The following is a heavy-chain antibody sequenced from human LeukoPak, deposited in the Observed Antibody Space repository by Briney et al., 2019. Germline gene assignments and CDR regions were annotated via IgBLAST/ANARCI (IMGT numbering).Heavy chain of an antibody. CDR3: ARVSSSSSWYTDLDY. J-gene: IGHJ4*02. Sequence: GGSLRLSCAASGFTFSSYAMHWVRQAPGKGLEWEAVISYDGSNKYYADSVKGRFTISRDNSKNTLYLQMNSLRPEDTAVYYCARVSSSSSWYTDLDYWGQGTLVTVSS. CDR1: GFTFSSYA. D-gene: IGHD6-13*01. V-gene: IGHV3-30*04. CDR2: ISYDGSNK.